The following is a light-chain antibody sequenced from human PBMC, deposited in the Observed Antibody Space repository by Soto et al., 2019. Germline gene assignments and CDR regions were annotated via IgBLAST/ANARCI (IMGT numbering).Light chain of an antibody. CDR1: QNIYSW. V-gene: IGKV1-5*03. J-gene: IGKJ1*01. CDR2: KAS. Sequence: DIQMTQSPSTLSASVGDRVTITCRASQNIYSWLAWNQQKPGKAPKLLLYKASNLESGVPSRFSGSGSGTEFTLTISSLQPDDFATYYCQQYNGFPWTFGQGTKVEIK. CDR3: QQYNGFPWT.